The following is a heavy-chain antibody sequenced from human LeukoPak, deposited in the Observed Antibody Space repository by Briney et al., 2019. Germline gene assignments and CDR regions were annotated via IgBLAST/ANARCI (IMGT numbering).Heavy chain of an antibody. J-gene: IGHJ4*02. Sequence: ASVKVSCKASGYTFNNYYMHWVRQAPGQGPEWMGVINPSSGSTTYAQKVQDRVTMTRDTSTSTVYMEVSSLRCEDTAMYYWARGDAGSFSGYDYWGQGTLVTVSS. D-gene: IGHD1-26*01. CDR2: INPSSGST. CDR3: ARGDAGSFSGYDY. V-gene: IGHV1-46*02. CDR1: GYTFNNYY.